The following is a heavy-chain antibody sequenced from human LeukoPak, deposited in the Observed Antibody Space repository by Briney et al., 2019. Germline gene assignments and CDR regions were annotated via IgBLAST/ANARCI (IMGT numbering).Heavy chain of an antibody. V-gene: IGHV4-39*01. D-gene: IGHD5-24*01. J-gene: IGHJ5*02. CDR3: ARQLGDGYNLVYWFDP. CDR1: AGSISSSSYY. CDR2: VYYTGGT. Sequence: PSETLSLTCTVSAGSISSSSYYWGWIRQSPGKGLEWIGSVYYTGGTQDNPSLKGRVTISEDTSKNQFSLKLTSVTAEDTAVYYCARQLGDGYNLVYWFDPWGQGTLVTVSS.